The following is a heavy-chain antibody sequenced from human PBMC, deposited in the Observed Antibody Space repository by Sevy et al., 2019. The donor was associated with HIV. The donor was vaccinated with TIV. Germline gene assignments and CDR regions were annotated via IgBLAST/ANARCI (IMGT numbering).Heavy chain of an antibody. CDR2: ISYDGSNK. D-gene: IGHD2-2*01. V-gene: IGHV3-30*03. CDR1: GFTFSSYG. Sequence: GGSLRLSCAASGFTFSSYGMHWVRQAPGKGLEWVAVISYDGSNKYYADSVKGRFTISRDNSKNTLYLQMNSLRAEDTAVYYCARGYCSNTSCYPGYYYYGMDVWGQGTTVTVSS. J-gene: IGHJ6*02. CDR3: ARGYCSNTSCYPGYYYYGMDV.